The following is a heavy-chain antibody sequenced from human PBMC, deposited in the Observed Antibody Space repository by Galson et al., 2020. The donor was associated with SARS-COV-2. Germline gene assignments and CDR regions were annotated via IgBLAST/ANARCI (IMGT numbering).Heavy chain of an antibody. CDR3: ARAGRGQQLALTYYYYYGMDV. Sequence: ETSETLSLTCTVSGDSISSYYWSWIRQPPGKGLEWIGYIYYSGSTNYNPSLKSRVTISVDTSKNQFSLKLSSVTAADTAVYYCARAGRGQQLALTYYYYYGMDVWGQGTTVTVSS. CDR2: IYYSGST. CDR1: GDSISSYY. D-gene: IGHD6-13*01. J-gene: IGHJ6*02. V-gene: IGHV4-59*01.